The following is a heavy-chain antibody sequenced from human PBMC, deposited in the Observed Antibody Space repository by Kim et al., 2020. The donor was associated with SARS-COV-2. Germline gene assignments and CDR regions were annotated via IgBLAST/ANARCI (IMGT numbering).Heavy chain of an antibody. J-gene: IGHJ3*02. CDR3: ARGKYSSSYDAFDI. CDR2: INPNSGGT. CDR1: GYTFTGYY. V-gene: IGHV1-2*02. Sequence: ASVKVSCKASGYTFTGYYMHWVRQAPGQGLEWMGWINPNSGGTNYAQKFQGRVTMTRDTSISTAYMELSRLRSDDTAVYYCARGKYSSSYDAFDIWGQGTMVTVSS. D-gene: IGHD6-6*01.